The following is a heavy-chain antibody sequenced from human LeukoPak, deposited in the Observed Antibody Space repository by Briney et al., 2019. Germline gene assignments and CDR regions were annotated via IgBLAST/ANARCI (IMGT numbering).Heavy chain of an antibody. J-gene: IGHJ4*02. V-gene: IGHV3-30*02. CDR3: ATQSITLVVVISPFDY. D-gene: IGHD3-22*01. CDR1: GFTFSTFP. CDR2: IQDDGATT. Sequence: GGSLRLSCAASGFTFSTFPMHWVRQAPGKGLEWVALIQDDGATTNYADSVRGRFTISRDNSKSTVYLQMNSLKPDDTAVYYCATQSITLVVVISPFDYWGQGALVTVSS.